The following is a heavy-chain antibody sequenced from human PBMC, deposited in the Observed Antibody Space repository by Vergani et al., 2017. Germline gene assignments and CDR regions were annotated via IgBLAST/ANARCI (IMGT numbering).Heavy chain of an antibody. CDR3: ARVAHYDFWSGYPYTTDYYYYYYMDV. CDR2: INSDGSST. V-gene: IGHV3-74*01. CDR1: GFTFSSYW. J-gene: IGHJ6*03. Sequence: EVQLVESGGGLVQPGGSLRLSCAASGFTFSSYWMHWVRQAPGTGLVWVSRINSDGSSTSYADSVKGRFTISRDNAKNTLYLQMNSLRAEDTAVYYCARVAHYDFWSGYPYTTDYYYYYYMDVWGKGTTVTVSS. D-gene: IGHD3-3*01.